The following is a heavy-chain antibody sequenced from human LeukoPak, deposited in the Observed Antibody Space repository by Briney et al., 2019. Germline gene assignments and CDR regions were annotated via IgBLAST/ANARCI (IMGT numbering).Heavy chain of an antibody. J-gene: IGHJ6*02. D-gene: IGHD6-6*01. Sequence: GGSLRLSCAASGFTVRSNYMSWVRQAPGKGLEWVSVIYSGGSTYYADSVKGRFTISRHNFKNTLYLQMNSLRAEDTAVYYCARVEYSGYGMDVWGQGTTVTVSS. CDR1: GFTVRSNY. V-gene: IGHV3-53*04. CDR3: ARVEYSGYGMDV. CDR2: IYSGGST.